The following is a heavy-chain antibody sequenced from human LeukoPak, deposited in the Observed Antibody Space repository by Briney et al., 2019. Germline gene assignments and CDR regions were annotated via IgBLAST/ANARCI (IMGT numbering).Heavy chain of an antibody. J-gene: IGHJ6*03. CDR2: IRDDASNK. V-gene: IGHV3-30*02. Sequence: AGSLRLSCAAYGFTLSSNGMHWVRQAPGKGLEWVAFIRDDASNKYYADSVTVRFTISRDNSKNTLYLQMNSLRADDTAVYYCAKRESYSYSMDVWGKGTTVTISS. CDR3: AKRESYSYSMDV. CDR1: GFTLSSNG.